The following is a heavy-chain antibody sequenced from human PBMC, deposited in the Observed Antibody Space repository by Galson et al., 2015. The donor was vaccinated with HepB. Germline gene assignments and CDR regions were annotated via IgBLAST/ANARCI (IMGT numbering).Heavy chain of an antibody. CDR3: AKAPGDIGYRSGWDIGAFDI. D-gene: IGHD6-19*01. CDR2: ISGSGGST. V-gene: IGHV3-23*01. J-gene: IGHJ3*02. Sequence: SLRLSCAASGFTFSSYAMSWVRQAPGKGLEWVSAISGSGGSTYYADSVKGRFNISRDNSKNTLYLQMNSLRAEDTAVYYCAKAPGDIGYRSGWDIGAFDIWGQGTMGTVSS. CDR1: GFTFSSYA.